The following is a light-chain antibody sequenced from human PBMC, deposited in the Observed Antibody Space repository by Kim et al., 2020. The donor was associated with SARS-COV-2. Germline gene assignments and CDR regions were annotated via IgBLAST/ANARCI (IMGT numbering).Light chain of an antibody. CDR2: GAS. V-gene: IGKV3-20*01. CDR3: ENSSTPNT. J-gene: IGKJ4*02. CDR1: QSISSSL. Sequence: EIVLTQSPGTLSLSPGERATLSCGTSQSISSSLLASFQHKPGQAPRLLIYGASSRATGIPDRFSGSGSGTDFTLTSSALEPEDFAEYYCENSSTPNTFGEGTKVEIK.